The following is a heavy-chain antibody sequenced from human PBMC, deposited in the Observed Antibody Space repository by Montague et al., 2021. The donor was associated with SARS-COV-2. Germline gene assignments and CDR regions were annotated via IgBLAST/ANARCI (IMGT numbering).Heavy chain of an antibody. J-gene: IGHJ6*02. CDR1: GFIFSTYG. V-gene: IGHV3-23*01. CDR3: ARDQNYGMDV. CDR2: IHGRGDGT. Sequence: SMRLSCAASGFIFSTYGLYWVRQPPGKGLEWVSEIHGRGDGTYYADPVKGRFTISRDNSKNTPYLQMNSLRGEDTAVYYCARDQNYGMDVWGQGTTVIVSS.